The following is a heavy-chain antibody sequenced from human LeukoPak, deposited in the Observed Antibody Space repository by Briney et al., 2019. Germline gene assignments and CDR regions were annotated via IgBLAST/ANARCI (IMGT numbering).Heavy chain of an antibody. CDR3: ATYPSMVHFDY. J-gene: IGHJ4*02. D-gene: IGHD3-10*01. Sequence: SETLSLTCTVSGGSISSYYWGWIRQPPGKGLEWIGSIYYSGSTYYNPSLKSRVTISVDTSKNQFSLKLSSVTAADTAVYYCATYPSMVHFDYWGQGTLVTVSS. CDR1: GGSISSYY. CDR2: IYYSGST. V-gene: IGHV4-39*01.